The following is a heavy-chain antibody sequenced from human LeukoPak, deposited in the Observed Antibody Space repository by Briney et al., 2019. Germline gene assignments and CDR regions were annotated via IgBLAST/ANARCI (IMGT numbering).Heavy chain of an antibody. CDR3: ARLHRDYYGSGSLVYWFDP. CDR1: GVSISSYY. D-gene: IGHD3-10*01. V-gene: IGHV4-59*08. Sequence: PSETLSLTCTVSGVSISSYYWSWIRQPPGKGLEWFGYIYYSGSTNYNPSLKSRVTISVDPSKSQFSLKLSSVTAADTAVYYCARLHRDYYGSGSLVYWFDPWGQGTLVTVSS. CDR2: IYYSGST. J-gene: IGHJ5*02.